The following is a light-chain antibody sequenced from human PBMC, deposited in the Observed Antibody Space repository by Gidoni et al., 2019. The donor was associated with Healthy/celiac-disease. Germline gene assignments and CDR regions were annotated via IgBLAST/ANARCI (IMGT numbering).Light chain of an antibody. Sequence: DIQLTQSPSFLSASVGDRVTLTCRASQGISSYLAWYQQKPGKAPKLLIYAASTLQSGVPSRFSGSGSGTEFTLTISSLQPEDFATYYCHAGSFGGGTKVEIK. CDR3: HAGS. CDR2: AAS. J-gene: IGKJ4*01. V-gene: IGKV1-9*01. CDR1: QGISSY.